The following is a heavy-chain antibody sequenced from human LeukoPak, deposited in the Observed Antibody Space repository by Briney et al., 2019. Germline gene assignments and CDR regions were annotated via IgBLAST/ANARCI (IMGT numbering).Heavy chain of an antibody. J-gene: IGHJ3*02. CDR1: GGSISISSSY. CDR3: AREDDTIADNTFDI. Sequence: SETLSLTCTVSGGSISISSSYWGWIRQPPGKGLEWVGSVHYSGNTFYNPSLKSRVTISLDTSKNHFSLKVHSVTAADTAVYYCAREDDTIADNTFDIWGQGTVVTVSS. D-gene: IGHD6-13*01. V-gene: IGHV4-39*07. CDR2: VHYSGNT.